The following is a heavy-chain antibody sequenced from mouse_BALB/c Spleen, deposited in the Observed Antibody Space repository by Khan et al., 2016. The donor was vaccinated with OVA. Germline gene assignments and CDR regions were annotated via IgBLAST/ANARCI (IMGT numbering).Heavy chain of an antibody. CDR1: GYTFTTYT. D-gene: IGHD2-14*01. CDR3: GRGGAYYRSDGWFAY. J-gene: IGHJ3*01. CDR2: IIPTNDYA. Sequence: QVQLKQSGAELARPGASVKMSCKASGYTFTTYTIHWVKQGPGQGLEWIGYIIPTNDYANYNQKFKDRATLTADKSSSTAYMQLSSLTSEDSALYYCGRGGAYYRSDGWFAYWGQGTLVTVSA. V-gene: IGHV1-4*01.